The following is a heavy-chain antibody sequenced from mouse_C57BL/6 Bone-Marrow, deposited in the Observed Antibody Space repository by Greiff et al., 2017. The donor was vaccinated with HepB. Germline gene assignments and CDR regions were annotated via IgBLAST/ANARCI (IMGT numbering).Heavy chain of an antibody. CDR1: GYSFTDYN. D-gene: IGHD1-1*01. J-gene: IGHJ3*01. V-gene: IGHV1-39*01. CDR3: ANYYGSSPFAY. Sequence: EVKLVESGPELVKPGASVKISCKASGYSFTDYNMSWVKQSNGKSLEWIGVINPNYGTTSYNQKFKGKATLTVDQSSSTAYMQLNSLTSEDSAVYYCANYYGSSPFAYWGQGTLVTVSA. CDR2: INPNYGTT.